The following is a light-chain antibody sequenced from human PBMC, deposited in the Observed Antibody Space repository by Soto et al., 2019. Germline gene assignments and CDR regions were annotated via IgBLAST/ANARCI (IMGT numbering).Light chain of an antibody. CDR1: SIDVGGYNY. V-gene: IGLV2-11*01. J-gene: IGLJ1*01. Sequence: ALTQPRSVSGSPGQSVTISCTGTSIDVGGYNYVSWYQQHPGKAPKLMIYDVSKRPSGVPDRFSGSKSGNTASLTISGLQAEDEADYYCCSYAGSPYVFGTGTKVTVL. CDR2: DVS. CDR3: CSYAGSPYV.